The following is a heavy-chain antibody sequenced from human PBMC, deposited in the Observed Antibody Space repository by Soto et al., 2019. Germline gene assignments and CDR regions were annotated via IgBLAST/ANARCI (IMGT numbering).Heavy chain of an antibody. CDR1: GYTFTSYG. D-gene: IGHD1-26*01. Sequence: QVQLVQSGAEVKKPGASLKVSCKASGYTFTSYGISWVRQAPGQGLEWMGWISAYNTNTNYAQKPQGRVTMNTDTSTSTSYMELRSLRSDDTAVYCCARDRLGATGDYWGQGTLVTVSS. J-gene: IGHJ4*02. CDR2: ISAYNTNT. CDR3: ARDRLGATGDY. V-gene: IGHV1-18*01.